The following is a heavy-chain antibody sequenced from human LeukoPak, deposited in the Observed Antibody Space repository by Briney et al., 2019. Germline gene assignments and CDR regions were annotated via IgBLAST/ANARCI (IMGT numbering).Heavy chain of an antibody. V-gene: IGHV4-38-2*01. CDR1: GYSISSGHY. CDR3: ARGLGGDPFDY. D-gene: IGHD4-17*01. Sequence: PSETLSLTCAVSGYSISSGHYWGWIRQPPGKGLEWIGTIYHSGSTYHNPSLKSRVTIAVDTSKNQFSLKLSSVTAADTAVYYCARGLGGDPFDYWGQGTLVTVSS. J-gene: IGHJ4*02. CDR2: IYHSGST.